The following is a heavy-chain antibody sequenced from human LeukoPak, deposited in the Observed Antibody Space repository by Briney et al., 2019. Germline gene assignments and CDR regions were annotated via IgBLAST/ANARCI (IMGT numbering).Heavy chain of an antibody. CDR1: GYTFTSYD. V-gene: IGHV1-8*01. J-gene: IGHJ4*02. CDR2: MNPNSGNT. CDR3: ARARNDYVWGSYRKTLLDY. D-gene: IGHD3-16*02. Sequence: ASVKVSCKASGYTFTSYDINWVRQATGQGLEWMGWMNPNSGNTGYAQKFQGRVTMTRNNSISTAYMELSSLRSEDTAVYYCARARNDYVWGSYRKTLLDYWGQGTLVTVSS.